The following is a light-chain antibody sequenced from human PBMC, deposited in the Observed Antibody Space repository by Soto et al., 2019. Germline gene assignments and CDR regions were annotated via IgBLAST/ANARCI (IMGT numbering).Light chain of an antibody. J-gene: IGLJ1*01. CDR1: SSDVGGYNY. CDR3: SSYAGSSNV. CDR2: EVN. Sequence: QSALTQPPSASGSPGQSVAISFTGTSSDVGGYNYVSWYQQHPGKAPKLMIYEVNKRPSGVPDRFSGSKSGNTASLTVSGLHAEDEADYYCSSYAGSSNVFGTGTKVTVL. V-gene: IGLV2-8*01.